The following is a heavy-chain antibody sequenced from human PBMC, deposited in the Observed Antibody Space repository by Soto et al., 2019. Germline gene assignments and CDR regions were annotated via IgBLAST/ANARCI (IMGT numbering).Heavy chain of an antibody. D-gene: IGHD5-12*01. Sequence: RLSCAASGFTFSSYAMSWVRQAPGKGLEWVSAISGSGGSTYYADSVKGRFTISRDNSKNTLYLQMNSLRAEDTAVYYCAKVGGYDLYYFDYWGQGTLVTVSS. CDR2: ISGSGGST. V-gene: IGHV3-23*01. CDR3: AKVGGYDLYYFDY. CDR1: GFTFSSYA. J-gene: IGHJ4*02.